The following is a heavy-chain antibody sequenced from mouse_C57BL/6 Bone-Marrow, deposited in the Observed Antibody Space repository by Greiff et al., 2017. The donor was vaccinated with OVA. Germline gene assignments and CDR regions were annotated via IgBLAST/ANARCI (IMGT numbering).Heavy chain of an antibody. Sequence: VQLQQPGAELVRPGSSVKLSCKASGYTFPSYWMHWVKQRPIQGLEWIGNIDPSASETPYNKKFKDKATLTVDKSSSTAYMQLSSLTSEDSAVYYCARTAVVAKGAMDYWGQGTSVTVSS. CDR1: GYTFPSYW. CDR3: ARTAVVAKGAMDY. CDR2: IDPSASET. J-gene: IGHJ4*01. V-gene: IGHV1-52*01. D-gene: IGHD1-1*01.